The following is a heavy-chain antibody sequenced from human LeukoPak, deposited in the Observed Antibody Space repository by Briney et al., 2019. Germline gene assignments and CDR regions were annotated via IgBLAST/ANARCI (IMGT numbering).Heavy chain of an antibody. Sequence: GGSLRLSCAASGFTFSSYAMHWVRQAPGKGLEYVSAISSNGGSTYYANSVKGRFTISRDNSKNTLYLQMGSLRAEDMAVYYCARAVYSSSWYCRDNWFDPWGQGTLVTVSS. CDR1: GFTFSSYA. CDR3: ARAVYSSSWYCRDNWFDP. J-gene: IGHJ5*02. D-gene: IGHD6-13*01. V-gene: IGHV3-64*01. CDR2: ISSNGGST.